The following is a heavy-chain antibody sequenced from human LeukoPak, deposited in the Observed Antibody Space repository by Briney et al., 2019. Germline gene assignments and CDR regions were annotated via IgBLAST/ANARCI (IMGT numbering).Heavy chain of an antibody. V-gene: IGHV3-73*01. CDR1: GFTFSGSA. D-gene: IGHD6-13*01. Sequence: PGGSLRLSCAASGFTFSGSAMHWVRQASGKGLEWVGRIRSKANSYATSYAASVNGRFTLSRDDLKNMAYLQMNSLKSEDTAVYYCTRSSSWSFDYWGQGTLVTVSS. J-gene: IGHJ4*02. CDR3: TRSSSWSFDY. CDR2: IRSKANSYAT.